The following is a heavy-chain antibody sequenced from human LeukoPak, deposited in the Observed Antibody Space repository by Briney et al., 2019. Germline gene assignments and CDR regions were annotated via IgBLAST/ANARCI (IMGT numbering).Heavy chain of an antibody. CDR3: AREYARWFDP. V-gene: IGHV4-61*02. J-gene: IGHJ5*02. CDR1: GGSISSGSYY. CDR2: IYTSGST. Sequence: SQTLSLTCTVSGGSISSGSYYWSWIRQPAGKGLEWIGRIYTSGSTNYNPSLKSRVIISVDTSKNQFSLKLSSVTAADTAVYYCAREYARWFDPWGQGTLVTVSS.